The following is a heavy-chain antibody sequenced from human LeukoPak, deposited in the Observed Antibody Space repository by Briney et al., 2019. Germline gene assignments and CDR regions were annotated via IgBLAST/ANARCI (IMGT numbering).Heavy chain of an antibody. D-gene: IGHD3-10*01. J-gene: IGHJ4*02. CDR2: IWYDGSNK. V-gene: IGHV3-33*06. CDR1: GFTFSSYG. Sequence: PGGSLRLSCAASGFTFSSYGMHWVRQAPGKGLEWVAVIWYDGSNKYYADSVKGRFTISRDNSKNTLYLQMNSLRAEDTAVYYCAKDTSRFAVSTGNFDYWGQGTLVTVSS. CDR3: AKDTSRFAVSTGNFDY.